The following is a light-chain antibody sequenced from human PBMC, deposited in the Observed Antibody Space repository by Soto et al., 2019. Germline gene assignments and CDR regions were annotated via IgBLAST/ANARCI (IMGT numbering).Light chain of an antibody. CDR3: QQSYSTPQLT. V-gene: IGKV1-39*01. Sequence: DIQMTQSPSSLSASVGDRVTINCRASQSISSYLNWYQQKPGKAPKLLIYAASSLQSGVPSRFSGSGSGTDFTLTISSLQPEDFATYYCQQSYSTPQLTFGGGTKVDIK. J-gene: IGKJ4*01. CDR1: QSISSY. CDR2: AAS.